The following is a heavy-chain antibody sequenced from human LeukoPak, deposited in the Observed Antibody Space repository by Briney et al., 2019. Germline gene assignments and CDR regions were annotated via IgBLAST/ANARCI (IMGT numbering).Heavy chain of an antibody. CDR2: ISAYNGNT. J-gene: IGHJ5*02. V-gene: IGHV1-18*01. CDR3: ARVHTLYFDFWSGYFAIQNNWFDP. D-gene: IGHD3-3*01. Sequence: GASVKVSCKASGYTFTSYGISWVRQAPGQGLEWMGWISAYNGNTNYAQKLQGRVTMTTDTSTSTAYMELRSLRSDDTAAYYCARVHTLYFDFWSGYFAIQNNWFDPWGQGTLVTVSS. CDR1: GYTFTSYG.